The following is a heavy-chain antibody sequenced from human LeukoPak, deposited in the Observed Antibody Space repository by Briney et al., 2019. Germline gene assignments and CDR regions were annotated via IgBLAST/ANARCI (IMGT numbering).Heavy chain of an antibody. CDR2: ISSSSSYI. V-gene: IGHV3-21*01. D-gene: IGHD4-17*01. CDR3: ARDPLDYGDYDY. CDR1: GFTFSSYS. Sequence: GGSLRLSCAASGFTFSSYSMNWVRQAPGKGLEWVSSISSSSSYIYYADSVKGRFTISRDNAKNSLYLQMNSLRAEDTAVHYCARDPLDYGDYDYWGQGTLVTVSS. J-gene: IGHJ4*02.